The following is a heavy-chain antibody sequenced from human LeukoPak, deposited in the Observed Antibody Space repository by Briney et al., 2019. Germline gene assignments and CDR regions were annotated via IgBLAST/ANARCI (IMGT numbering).Heavy chain of an antibody. CDR2: ISSSGSTI. J-gene: IGHJ5*02. D-gene: IGHD3-9*01. CDR3: ARDRPRWEGLRYFDWFPRDDDWFDP. CDR1: GFTFSDYY. Sequence: GGSLRLSCAASGFTFSDYYMSWIRQAPGKGLEWVSYISSSGSTIYYADSVKGRFTISRDNAKNSLYLQMNSLRAEDTAVYYCARDRPRWEGLRYFDWFPRDDDWFDPWGQGTLVTVSS. V-gene: IGHV3-11*01.